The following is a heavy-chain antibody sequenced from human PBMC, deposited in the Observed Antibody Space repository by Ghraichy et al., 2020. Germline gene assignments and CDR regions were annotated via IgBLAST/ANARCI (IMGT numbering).Heavy chain of an antibody. V-gene: IGHV3-7*03. Sequence: GGSLRLSCAASGFNFTSSWLNWVRQAPGKGLEWVAVITPDGIKTYLVDSLKGRFTISRDNAKNSLYLQMNSLRAEDTAFYSCARDRAYKCFDYWGHGTLVTVSS. CDR1: GFNFTSSW. CDR2: ITPDGIKT. D-gene: IGHD5-24*01. J-gene: IGHJ4*01. CDR3: ARDRAYKCFDY.